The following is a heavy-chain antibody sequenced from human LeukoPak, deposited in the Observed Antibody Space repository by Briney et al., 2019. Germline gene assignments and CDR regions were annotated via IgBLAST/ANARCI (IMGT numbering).Heavy chain of an antibody. CDR1: GGSISSSSYY. CDR2: IYYSGST. D-gene: IGHD6-6*01. J-gene: IGHJ6*03. V-gene: IGHV4-39*01. Sequence: PSETLSLTCTVSGGSISSSSYYWGWIRQPPGKGLEWIGSIYYSGSTYYNPSLKSRVTISVDTSKNQFSLKLSSVTAADTAVYYCARLGSIAARPYYMDVWGKGTTVTVSS. CDR3: ARLGSIAARPYYMDV.